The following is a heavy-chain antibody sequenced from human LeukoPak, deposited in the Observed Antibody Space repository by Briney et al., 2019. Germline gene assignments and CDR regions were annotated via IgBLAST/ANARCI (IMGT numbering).Heavy chain of an antibody. Sequence: TGGSLRLSCAASGFTFDDYAMHWVRQAPGKGLEWVSGISWNSGSIGYADSAKGRFTISRDNAKNSLYLQMNSLRAEDTALYYCAKGKEDIVATFADYWGQGTLVTVSS. CDR2: ISWNSGSI. V-gene: IGHV3-9*01. J-gene: IGHJ4*02. D-gene: IGHD5-12*01. CDR3: AKGKEDIVATFADY. CDR1: GFTFDDYA.